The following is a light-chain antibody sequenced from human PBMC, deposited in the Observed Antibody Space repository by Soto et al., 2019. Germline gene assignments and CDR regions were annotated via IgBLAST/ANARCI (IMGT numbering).Light chain of an antibody. CDR1: QSVSSSY. CDR3: QQYGSSPGT. J-gene: IGKJ1*01. CDR2: GAS. Sequence: EIVLTQSPGTLSLSPGERDTLSCRASQSVSSSYLAWYQQKPCQAPRLLIYGASSRATGIPDRFSGSGSGTDLTLTISRLEPVDFAVYYCQQYGSSPGTFGQGIKVEIK. V-gene: IGKV3-20*01.